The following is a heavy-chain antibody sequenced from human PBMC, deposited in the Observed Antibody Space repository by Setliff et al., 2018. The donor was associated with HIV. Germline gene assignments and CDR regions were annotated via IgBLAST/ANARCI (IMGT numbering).Heavy chain of an antibody. CDR3: TIPASSLAPN. CDR1: SGSMTSTGYY. CDR2: IRSSGDT. J-gene: IGHJ4*02. V-gene: IGHV4-39*01. Sequence: PSETLSLTCTVSSGSMTSTGYYWGWIRQSPGKGLEWIASIRSSGDTYYNPSLQSRVIISVDTSNNQISLKLTSVTAADTAVYYCTIPASSLAPNWGRGTQVTVSS.